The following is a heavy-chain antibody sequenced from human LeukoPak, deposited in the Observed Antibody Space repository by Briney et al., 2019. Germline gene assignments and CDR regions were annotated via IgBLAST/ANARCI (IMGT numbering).Heavy chain of an antibody. CDR1: GGSISSSTYY. Sequence: SETLSLTCTVSGGSISSSTYYWGWIRQPPGKGLELIGSKYYSGNSYYNPSLKSRVSISVDTSKNQFSLKLSSVTAADTAVYYCARLYYYYGMDVWGRGTTVTVSS. CDR2: KYYSGNS. V-gene: IGHV4-39*01. J-gene: IGHJ6*02. CDR3: ARLYYYYGMDV.